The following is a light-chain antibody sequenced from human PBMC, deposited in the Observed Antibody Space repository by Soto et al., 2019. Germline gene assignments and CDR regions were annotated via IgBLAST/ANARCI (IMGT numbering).Light chain of an antibody. J-gene: IGLJ2*01. CDR3: AAWDDSLNGDEV. V-gene: IGLV1-44*01. Sequence: QSVLTQPPSASGTPGQRVTISCSGSSSNIGSNTVNWYQQLPGTAPKLLIYSNNQRPSGVPGRFSGSKSGTSASLAISGLQSEDEADYYCAAWDDSLNGDEVFGGGTKLTVL. CDR2: SNN. CDR1: SSNIGSNT.